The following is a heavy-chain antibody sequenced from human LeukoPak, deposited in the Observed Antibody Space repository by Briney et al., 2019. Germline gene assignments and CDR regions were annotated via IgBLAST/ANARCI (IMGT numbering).Heavy chain of an antibody. V-gene: IGHV4-59*01. D-gene: IGHD6-13*01. CDR3: ARSDLSSSWYPFDY. CDR2: IYYSGST. CDR1: GDSMSSYY. J-gene: IGHJ4*02. Sequence: SETLSLTCTVSGDSMSSYYWNWIRQPPGKGLEWIGYIYYSGSTNYNPSLKSRVTISVDTSKNQFSLKLSSVTAADTAVYYCARSDLSSSWYPFDYWGQGTLVTVSS.